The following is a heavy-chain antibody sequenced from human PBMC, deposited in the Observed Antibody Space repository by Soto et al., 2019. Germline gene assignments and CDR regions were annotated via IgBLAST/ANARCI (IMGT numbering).Heavy chain of an antibody. CDR2: ISSSSSTI. Sequence: GGSLRLSCAASGFTFSSYSMNWARQAPGKGLEWVSYISSSSSTIYYADSVKGRFTISRDNARNSLYLQMNSLRDEDTAVYYCARTAYYDSSGYPGDAFDIWGQGTMVTVSS. CDR1: GFTFSSYS. V-gene: IGHV3-48*02. CDR3: ARTAYYDSSGYPGDAFDI. J-gene: IGHJ3*02. D-gene: IGHD3-22*01.